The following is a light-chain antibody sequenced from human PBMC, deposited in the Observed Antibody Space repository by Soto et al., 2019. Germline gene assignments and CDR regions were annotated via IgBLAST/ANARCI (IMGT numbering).Light chain of an antibody. Sequence: DIVLTQSQGTLSLSPGERATLSCRASQSVSNNYLAWYQQKHGQXPRVLIYGASNRATGIPDRFSGSGSGTDLTITISRLEPEDFAVYFGQQYGSSPITFGQGTRLEI. J-gene: IGKJ5*01. V-gene: IGKV3-20*01. CDR1: QSVSNNY. CDR3: QQYGSSPIT. CDR2: GAS.